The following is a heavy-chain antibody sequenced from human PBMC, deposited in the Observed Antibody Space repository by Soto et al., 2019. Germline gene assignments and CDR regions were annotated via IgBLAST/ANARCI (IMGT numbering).Heavy chain of an antibody. CDR1: GGSVSSGSYY. D-gene: IGHD3-22*01. V-gene: IGHV4-61*01. J-gene: IGHJ5*02. CDR3: ARDKYYDDRGWFDP. Sequence: QVQPQESGPGLVKPSETLSLTCTVSGGSVSSGSYYWSWIRQPPGKGLEWIGYIYYSGSTNYNPSLKSRVTLLVDTAKNQFSLKLSSVTAAHTAKYYCARDKYYDDRGWFDPWGQGTLVTVSS. CDR2: IYYSGST.